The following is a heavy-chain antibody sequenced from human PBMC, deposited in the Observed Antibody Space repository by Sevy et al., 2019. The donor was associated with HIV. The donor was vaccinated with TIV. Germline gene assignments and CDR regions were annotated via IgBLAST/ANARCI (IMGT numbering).Heavy chain of an antibody. CDR1: GFTFNIYA. CDR3: AKDHDNNWFDP. V-gene: IGHV3-23*01. Sequence: GGSLRLSCAASGFTFNIYAMTWVRQAPGKGLKWVSTISSSGTSTYYADSMKGRFTISRDNSKNTLYLQMNSLRAEDTAIYFCAKDHDNNWFDPWGQGTLVTVSS. D-gene: IGHD3-9*01. CDR2: ISSSGTST. J-gene: IGHJ5*02.